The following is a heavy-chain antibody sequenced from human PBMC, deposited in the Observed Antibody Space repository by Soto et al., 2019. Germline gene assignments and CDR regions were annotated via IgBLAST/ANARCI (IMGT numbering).Heavy chain of an antibody. CDR3: AHRNEAYYDFDY. D-gene: IGHD3-22*01. J-gene: IGHJ4*02. CDR1: GFSLSTSGVG. Sequence: QITLKESGPTLVKPTQTLTLTCSFSGFSLSTSGVGVGWIRQPPGKALEWLALLYWDDDKRYSTSLKNRLTITKDTSKNQVVLTRANMDPVDTATYYCAHRNEAYYDFDYWGQGTLVTVSS. CDR2: LYWDDDK. V-gene: IGHV2-5*02.